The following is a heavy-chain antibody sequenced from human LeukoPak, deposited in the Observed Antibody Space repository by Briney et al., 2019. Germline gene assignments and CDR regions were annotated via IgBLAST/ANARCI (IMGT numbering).Heavy chain of an antibody. CDR2: INIGGDTT. CDR3: ARGYRVFDY. V-gene: IGHV3-48*03. J-gene: IGHJ4*02. Sequence: SGGSLRLSCADSRFSFSDSEMNWVRQAPGKGLEWISYINIGGDTTYYADSVKGRFTISRDNARNSLYLQMTSLRGEDTALYYCARGYRVFDYWGQGTLVTVSS. CDR1: RFSFSDSE. D-gene: IGHD1-1*01.